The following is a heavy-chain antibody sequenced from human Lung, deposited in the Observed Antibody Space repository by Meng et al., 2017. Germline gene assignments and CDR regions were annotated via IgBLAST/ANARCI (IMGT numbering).Heavy chain of an antibody. J-gene: IGHJ4*02. Sequence: VQLQGSGPGRVKPSGTLSLTCAVSGGSITSSTWWSWVRQTPGKGLEWFGEIFHSGSTNYNPPLESRVTISVDKSKNQFSLKVYSVTAADTATYYCARFDISSSGRGDYWGQGILVTVSS. CDR3: ARFDISSSGRGDY. V-gene: IGHV4-4*02. CDR1: GGSITSSTW. CDR2: IFHSGST. D-gene: IGHD1-26*01.